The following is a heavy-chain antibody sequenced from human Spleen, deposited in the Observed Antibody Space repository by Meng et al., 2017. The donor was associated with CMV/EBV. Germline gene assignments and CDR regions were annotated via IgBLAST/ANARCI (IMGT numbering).Heavy chain of an antibody. V-gene: IGHV3-21*01. Sequence: GESLKISCAASGFTFSSYSMNWVRQAPGKGLEWVSSISSSSYIYYADSVKGRFTISRDNAKNTLYLQMNSLRAEDTAVYYCARGGNRYYYYGMDVWGQGTTVTVSS. CDR2: ISSSSYI. CDR3: ARGGNRYYYYGMDV. CDR1: GFTFSSYS. J-gene: IGHJ6*02.